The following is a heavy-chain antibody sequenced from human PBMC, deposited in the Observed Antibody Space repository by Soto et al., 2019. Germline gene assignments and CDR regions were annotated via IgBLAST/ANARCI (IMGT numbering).Heavy chain of an antibody. D-gene: IGHD3-22*01. CDR2: IYYSGST. CDR3: ARAAMIVVVNAFDI. CDR1: GGSISSGDYY. J-gene: IGHJ3*02. V-gene: IGHV4-30-4*01. Sequence: SETLSLTCTVSGGSISSGDYYWSWIRQPPGKGLEWIGYIYYSGSTYSNPSLKSRVTISVDTSKNQFSLKLSSVTAADTAVYYCARAAMIVVVNAFDIWGQGTMVTVSS.